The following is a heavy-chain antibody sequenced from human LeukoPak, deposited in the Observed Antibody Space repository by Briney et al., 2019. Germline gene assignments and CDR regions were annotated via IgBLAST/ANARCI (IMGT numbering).Heavy chain of an antibody. CDR3: VEGSDAFDI. V-gene: IGHV1-2*02. D-gene: IGHD3-10*01. Sequence: ASVKVSCKASGYILTGYYMHWVRRAPGQGLEWMGWINPNSGGTNYAQKFQGRVTMTRDTSISTAYMELSRLRSDDTAVYYCVEGSDAFDIWGQGTMVTVSS. CDR2: INPNSGGT. J-gene: IGHJ3*02. CDR1: GYILTGYY.